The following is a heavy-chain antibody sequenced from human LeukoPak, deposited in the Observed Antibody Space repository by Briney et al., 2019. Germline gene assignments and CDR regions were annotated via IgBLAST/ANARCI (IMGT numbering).Heavy chain of an antibody. CDR2: INHSGST. D-gene: IGHD2-15*01. CDR1: GGSFSGYY. J-gene: IGHJ3*02. V-gene: IGHV4-34*01. Sequence: SETLSLTCAVYGGSFSGYYWSWIRQPPGKGLEWIGEINHSGSTNYNPSLKSRVTISVDTSKNQFSLKLSSVTAADTAVYYCARLVSWRKGIVVVVAATLDAFDIWGQGTMVTVSS. CDR3: ARLVSWRKGIVVVVAATLDAFDI.